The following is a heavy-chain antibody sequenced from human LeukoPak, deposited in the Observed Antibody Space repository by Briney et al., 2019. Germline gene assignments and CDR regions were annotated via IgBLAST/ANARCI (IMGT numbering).Heavy chain of an antibody. CDR2: IYYSGST. CDR1: GGSISSYY. V-gene: IGHV4-59*01. D-gene: IGHD3-22*01. J-gene: IGHJ4*02. Sequence: SETLSLTCTVSGGSISSYYWGWIRQPPGKGLEWIGYIYYSGSTNYNPSLKSRVTISVDTSKNQFSLKLSSVTAADTAVYYCATTVVDYYDSSGYYLDYWGQGTLVTVSS. CDR3: ATTVVDYYDSSGYYLDY.